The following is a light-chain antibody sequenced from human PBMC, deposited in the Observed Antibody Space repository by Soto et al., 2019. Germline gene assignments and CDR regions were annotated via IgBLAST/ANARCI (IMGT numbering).Light chain of an antibody. V-gene: IGLV1-40*01. Sequence: QSVLTQPPSVSGAPGQRVTISCTWSSSNIGSGYDVHWYQQLPGTAPKLLLYGNSNRPSGVPDLHSGSKSGTSASLSITGLQAEDDADYYCQSYDSSLSGVVFGGGTKLTVL. J-gene: IGLJ2*01. CDR3: QSYDSSLSGVV. CDR2: GNS. CDR1: SSNIGSGYD.